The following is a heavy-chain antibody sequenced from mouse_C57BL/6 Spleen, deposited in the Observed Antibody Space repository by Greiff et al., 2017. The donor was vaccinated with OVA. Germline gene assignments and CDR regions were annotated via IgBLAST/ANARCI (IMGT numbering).Heavy chain of an antibody. J-gene: IGHJ2*01. D-gene: IGHD1-1*01. CDR1: GYAFSSSW. V-gene: IGHV1-82*01. Sequence: VQRVESGPELVKPGASVKISCKASGYAFSSSWMNWVKQRPGKGLEWIGRIYPGDGDTNYNGKFKGKATLTADKSSSTAYMQLSSLTSEDSAVYFCARFTTVVATYDYFDYWGQGTTLTVSS. CDR2: IYPGDGDT. CDR3: ARFTTVVATYDYFDY.